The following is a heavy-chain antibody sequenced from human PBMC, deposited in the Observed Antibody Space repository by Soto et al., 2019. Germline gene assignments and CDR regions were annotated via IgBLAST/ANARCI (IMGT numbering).Heavy chain of an antibody. D-gene: IGHD6-13*01. V-gene: IGHV5-51*01. Sequence: DSLKISCKGSGYSFTSHLINWVRQMPGKGLEWMGIIYPGDSDTRYSPSFQGQVTISADKSIDTAYLQWRSLKASDTAVYYCARHHGSPGSYFGLDVWGQGTTVTASS. CDR2: IYPGDSDT. CDR3: ARHHGSPGSYFGLDV. CDR1: GYSFTSHL. J-gene: IGHJ6*02.